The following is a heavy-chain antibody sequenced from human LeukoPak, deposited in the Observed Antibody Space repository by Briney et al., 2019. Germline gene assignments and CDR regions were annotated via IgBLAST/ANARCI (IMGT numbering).Heavy chain of an antibody. Sequence: GGSLSLSCAASGFTFSNYWMSWVRQAPGKGLEWVANIKEDGSEKYNAHSMTGRFTISRDNGRISLYLPMNSLSVEAPAVYSCASGRPPGYWGQGTLVTVSS. D-gene: IGHD3-10*01. CDR2: IKEDGSEK. J-gene: IGHJ4*02. CDR3: ASGRPPGY. V-gene: IGHV3-7*01. CDR1: GFTFSNYW.